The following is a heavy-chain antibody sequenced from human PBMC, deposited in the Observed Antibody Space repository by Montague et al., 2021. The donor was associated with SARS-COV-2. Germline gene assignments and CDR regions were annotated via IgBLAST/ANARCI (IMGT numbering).Heavy chain of an antibody. D-gene: IGHD4/OR15-4a*01. J-gene: IGHJ6*02. CDR2: IHYSGST. CDR1: GGSISNYY. Sequence: SETLSLTCTVSGGSISNYYWSWIRQPPGKGLEWIGYIHYSGSTSSHPSLKSRVTISIDTSKNQFSLNLSSVTAADTAIYYCARQGLEGANTYYFGLDVWGQGTTVNVAS. CDR3: ARQGLEGANTYYFGLDV. V-gene: IGHV4-59*08.